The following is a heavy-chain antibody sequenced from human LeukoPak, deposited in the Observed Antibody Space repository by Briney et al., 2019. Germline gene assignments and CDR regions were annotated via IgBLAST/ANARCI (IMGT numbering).Heavy chain of an antibody. Sequence: GGSLRLSCTASKFTFRNYGMQWVRQAPGKGLEWVAVVSSDGGTKYYADSVKGRFTISRDNSRNTMYLQMNSLRAEDTAVYYCAKEYDSGGYGANFDYWGQGTLVTVSS. V-gene: IGHV3-30*18. D-gene: IGHD3-10*01. CDR1: KFTFRNYG. CDR3: AKEYDSGGYGANFDY. CDR2: VSSDGGTK. J-gene: IGHJ4*02.